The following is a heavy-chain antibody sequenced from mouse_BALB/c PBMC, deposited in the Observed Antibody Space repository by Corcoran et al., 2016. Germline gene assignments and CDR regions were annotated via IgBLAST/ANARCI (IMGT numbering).Heavy chain of an antibody. J-gene: IGHJ3*01. D-gene: IGHD1-1*01. CDR3: ARENYGSSYSAWFAY. Sequence: EVQLQQSGPELVKPGASVKISCKTSGYTFTEYTMHWVKQSHGKSLEWIGGINPNNGGTSYNQKFKGKATLTVDKSSSTAYMELRSLTSEDAAVYYCARENYGSSYSAWFAYWGQGTLVTVSA. CDR2: INPNNGGT. CDR1: GYTFTEYT. V-gene: IGHV1-18*01.